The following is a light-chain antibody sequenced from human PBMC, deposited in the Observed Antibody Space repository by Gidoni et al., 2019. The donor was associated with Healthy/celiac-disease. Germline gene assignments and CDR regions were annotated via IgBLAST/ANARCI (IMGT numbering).Light chain of an antibody. V-gene: IGLV2-23*02. CDR1: SSDVGSYNL. CDR3: CSYAGSWV. Sequence: QSVLTQPASVSGSPGQSITISCTGTSSDVGSYNLFSWYQQHPGKAPKLMIYEVSKRPSGVSNRFSGSKSGNTASLTISGLQAEDEADYYCCSYAGSWVFGGGTKLTVL. CDR2: EVS. J-gene: IGLJ3*02.